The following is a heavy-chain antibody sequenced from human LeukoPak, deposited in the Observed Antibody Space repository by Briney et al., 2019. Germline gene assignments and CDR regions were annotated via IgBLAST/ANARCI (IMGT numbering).Heavy chain of an antibody. Sequence: GGSLRLSCTASGFTFGDYAMSWFHQAPGKGLEWVGFIRSKAYGGTTEYAASVKGRFTISRDDSKSIAYLQMNSLKTEDTAVYYCTRGYRRGYSYGLNFDYWGQGTLVTVSS. CDR1: GFTFGDYA. V-gene: IGHV3-49*03. J-gene: IGHJ4*02. D-gene: IGHD5-18*01. CDR2: IRSKAYGGTT. CDR3: TRGYRRGYSYGLNFDY.